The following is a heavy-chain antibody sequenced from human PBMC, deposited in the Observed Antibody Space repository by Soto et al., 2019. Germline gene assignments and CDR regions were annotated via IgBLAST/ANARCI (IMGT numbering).Heavy chain of an antibody. J-gene: IGHJ4*02. Sequence: QVQLVQSGAEVKKPGASVKVSCKASGYTFTSYYMHWVRQAPGQGLEWMGIINPSGGSTSYAQKSQGRVTMTRDTSTSTVYMELSSLRSEDTAVFYCARGKGGGYYDSSGYYSMWYWGQGTLVTVSS. CDR2: INPSGGST. V-gene: IGHV1-46*01. D-gene: IGHD3-22*01. CDR1: GYTFTSYY. CDR3: ARGKGGGYYDSSGYYSMWY.